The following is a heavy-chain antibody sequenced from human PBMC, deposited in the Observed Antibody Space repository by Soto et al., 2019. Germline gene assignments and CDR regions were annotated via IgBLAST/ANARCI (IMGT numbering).Heavy chain of an antibody. Sequence: ASVKVSCKASGYTFPSYDINWVRQATGQGLEWMGWMNPNSGNTGYAQKSQGRVTMTRNTSISTAYMELSSLRSEDTAVYYWARVPFVLRLLEWLSDGSRYYFDYWGQGTLVTVSS. J-gene: IGHJ4*02. CDR3: ARVPFVLRLLEWLSDGSRYYFDY. CDR1: GYTFPSYD. CDR2: MNPNSGNT. V-gene: IGHV1-8*01. D-gene: IGHD3-3*01.